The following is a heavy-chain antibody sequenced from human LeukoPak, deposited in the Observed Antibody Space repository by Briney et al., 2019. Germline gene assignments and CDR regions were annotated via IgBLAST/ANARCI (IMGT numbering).Heavy chain of an antibody. CDR2: ISSSSSYI. D-gene: IGHD4-17*01. V-gene: IGHV3-21*01. Sequence: PGGSLRLSCAASGFTFSSYRINWVRQAPGKGLEWVSSISSSSSYIYYADSVKGRFTISRDNAKNSLYLQMNSLRAEDTAVYYCARGHTAVTRHFDFWGQGTLVTVSS. CDR1: GFTFSSYR. J-gene: IGHJ4*02. CDR3: ARGHTAVTRHFDF.